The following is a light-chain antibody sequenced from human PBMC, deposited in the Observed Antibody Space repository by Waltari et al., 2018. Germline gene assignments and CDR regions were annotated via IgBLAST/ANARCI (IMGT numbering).Light chain of an antibody. J-gene: IGLJ3*02. CDR1: SRDVGSYNL. CDR2: EDN. Sequence: QSALTQPASVSGSPGQSITISCTGTSRDVGSYNLVSWYQQHPGKAPKLMIYEDNKRPSGFSNRFSGSKSGNTASLTISGLQAEDEADYYCCSYAGSAIWVFGGGTKLTVL. CDR3: CSYAGSAIWV. V-gene: IGLV2-23*01.